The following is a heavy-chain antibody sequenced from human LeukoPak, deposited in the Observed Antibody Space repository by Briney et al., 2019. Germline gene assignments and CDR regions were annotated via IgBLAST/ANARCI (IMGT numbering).Heavy chain of an antibody. V-gene: IGHV1-18*01. Sequence: GASVKVSCKASGYTFTSYGISWVRQAPGQGLEWMGWISPHNGNTKYAQKLQGRVTMTTDTSTSTVYMELRSLRSDDTAVYSCARVSDNNWSGGPKYYMDVWGKGTTVTVSS. CDR3: ARVSDNNWSGGPKYYMDV. J-gene: IGHJ6*03. CDR1: GYTFTSYG. CDR2: ISPHNGNT. D-gene: IGHD1-1*01.